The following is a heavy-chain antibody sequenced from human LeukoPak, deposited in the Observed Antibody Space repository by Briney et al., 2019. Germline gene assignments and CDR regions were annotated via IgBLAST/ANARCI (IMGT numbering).Heavy chain of an antibody. D-gene: IGHD3-10*01. CDR3: ARDGPSGYYYYMDV. CDR1: GFTFSSYS. V-gene: IGHV3-21*01. Sequence: GGSLRLSCAASGFTFSSYSMNWVRQAPGKGLEWVSSISSSSSYIYYADSVKGRFTISRDNAKNSLYLQINSLRAEDTAVYYCARDGPSGYYYYMDVWGKGTTVTVSS. J-gene: IGHJ6*03. CDR2: ISSSSSYI.